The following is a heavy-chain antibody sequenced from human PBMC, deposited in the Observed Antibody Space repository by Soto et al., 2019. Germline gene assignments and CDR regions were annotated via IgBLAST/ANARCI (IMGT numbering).Heavy chain of an antibody. D-gene: IGHD6-13*01. J-gene: IGHJ6*02. V-gene: IGHV4-34*01. Sequence: SETLSLTCAVYGGSFSCYYWSWIRQPPGKGLEWIGEINHSGSTNYNPSLKSRVTISVDTSKNQFSLKLSSVTAADTAVYYCARASIAAAGTYYYYYYGMDVWGQGTTVTVSS. CDR2: INHSGST. CDR3: ARASIAAAGTYYYYYYGMDV. CDR1: GGSFSCYY.